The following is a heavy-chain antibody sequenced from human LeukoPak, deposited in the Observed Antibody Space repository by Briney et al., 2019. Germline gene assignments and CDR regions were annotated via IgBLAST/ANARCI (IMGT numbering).Heavy chain of an antibody. CDR1: GFTFSNAW. V-gene: IGHV3-21*01. J-gene: IGHJ3*01. CDR3: AKEAGQDYGALDAFDV. CDR2: IGGSSSSL. Sequence: PGGSLRLSCAASGFTFSNAWMSWVRQAPGKGLEWVSSIGGSSSSLYYAESVKGRFTISRDNARNSLYLQMNSLRAEDMAVYYCAKEAGQDYGALDAFDVWGQGTMVTVSS. D-gene: IGHD4-17*01.